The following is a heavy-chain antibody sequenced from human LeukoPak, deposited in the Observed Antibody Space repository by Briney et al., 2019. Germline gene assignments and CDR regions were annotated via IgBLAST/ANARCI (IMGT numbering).Heavy chain of an antibody. Sequence: SETLSLTCTVSGDSISSYYWSWIRQPPGKGLEWIGYIYYSGSTNYNTSLMSRVTISVDTSKNQFSLNLSSVTAADTAVYYCARDREEDSSGYYQIQYYYYYGMDVWGQGTTVTVSS. J-gene: IGHJ6*02. CDR1: GDSISSYY. D-gene: IGHD3-22*01. CDR3: ARDREEDSSGYYQIQYYYYYGMDV. V-gene: IGHV4-59*01. CDR2: IYYSGST.